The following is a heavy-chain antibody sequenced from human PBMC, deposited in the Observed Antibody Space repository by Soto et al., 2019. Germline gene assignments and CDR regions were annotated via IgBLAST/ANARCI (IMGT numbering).Heavy chain of an antibody. CDR2: MNTNSGNT. CDR3: ARGRRRCSSPSCYVVRYWFDL. CDR1: GYTFTSYD. D-gene: IGHD2-2*01. V-gene: IGHV1-8*01. J-gene: IGHJ5*02. Sequence: ASVKGFCKASGYTFTSYDNNWRRQATGQGFERKGWMNTNSGNTGYAQKFKGRVTMTRNTSISKAYKKLSSLRSVDTVVYYCARGRRRCSSPSCYVVRYWFDLWGQGTLVT.